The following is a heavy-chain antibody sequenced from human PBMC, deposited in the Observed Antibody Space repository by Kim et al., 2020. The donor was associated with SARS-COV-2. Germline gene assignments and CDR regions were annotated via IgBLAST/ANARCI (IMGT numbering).Heavy chain of an antibody. CDR2: ISSNGVST. CDR1: GFSFSSYA. J-gene: IGHJ4*02. V-gene: IGHV3-64*01. CDR3: VRGRAGQLVRYFDY. D-gene: IGHD6-13*01. Sequence: GGSLRLSCAASGFSFSSYAMHWVRQAPGKGLEHVSAISSNGVSTYYANSVKGRFTISRDNSKNTEYLQMGSLRAEDMAGYYCVRGRAGQLVRYFDYWGQG.